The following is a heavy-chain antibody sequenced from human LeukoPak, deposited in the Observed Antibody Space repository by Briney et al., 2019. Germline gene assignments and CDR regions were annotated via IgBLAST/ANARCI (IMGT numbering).Heavy chain of an antibody. CDR3: ARDAARRGELWISGYFDY. CDR2: IYYSGST. J-gene: IGHJ4*02. V-gene: IGHV4-39*02. CDR1: GGSISSSSYY. D-gene: IGHD1-26*01. Sequence: SETLPLTCTVSGGSISSSSYYWGWIRQPPGKGLEWIGSIYYSGSTYYNPSLKSRVTISVDTSKNQFSLKLSSVTAADTAVYYCARDAARRGELWISGYFDYWGQGTLVIVSS.